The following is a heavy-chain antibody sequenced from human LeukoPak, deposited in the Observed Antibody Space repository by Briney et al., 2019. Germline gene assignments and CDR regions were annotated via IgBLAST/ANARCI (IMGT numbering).Heavy chain of an antibody. CDR2: ISGSGGST. J-gene: IGHJ4*02. CDR1: GFTFSSYA. D-gene: IGHD6-19*01. V-gene: IGHV3-23*01. CDR3: EKAFRAVAGPDYFDY. Sequence: PGGSLRRSCAASGFTFSSYAMSWVRQAPGKGLEWVSAISGSGGSTYYADSVKGRFTISRDNSKNTLYLQMNSLRAEDTAVYYCEKAFRAVAGPDYFDYWGQGTLVTVSS.